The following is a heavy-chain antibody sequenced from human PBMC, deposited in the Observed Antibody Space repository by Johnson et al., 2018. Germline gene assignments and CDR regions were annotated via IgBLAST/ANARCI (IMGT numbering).Heavy chain of an antibody. CDR1: GFTFSSYW. CDR2: IQEYGSET. CDR3: VIDRGWTTLES. V-gene: IGHV3-7*01. Sequence: EVQLVESGGGLVQXGGSLRLSCAASGFTFSSYWMNWVRQAPGKGLEWLANIQEYGSETNYADSVRGRFTISRDNARTSLYLQMNSLRVDDTALYYCVIDRGWTTLESWVQRTLVTVSS. D-gene: IGHD6-19*01. J-gene: IGHJ4*02.